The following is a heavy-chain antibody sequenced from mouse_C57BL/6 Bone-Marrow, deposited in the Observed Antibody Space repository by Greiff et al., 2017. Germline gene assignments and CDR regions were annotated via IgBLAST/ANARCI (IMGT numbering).Heavy chain of an antibody. J-gene: IGHJ2*01. CDR1: GYTFTSYW. CDR3: ARRVYYGSSYGDY. D-gene: IGHD1-1*01. V-gene: IGHV1-52*01. Sequence: QVQLQQPGAELVRPGSSVKLSCKASGYTFTSYWMHWVKQRPIQGLEWIGNIDPSDSETHYNQKFKGKATLTVDTSSSTAYMQLISLTCEDSAVYYFARRVYYGSSYGDYWGQGTTLTVSS. CDR2: IDPSDSET.